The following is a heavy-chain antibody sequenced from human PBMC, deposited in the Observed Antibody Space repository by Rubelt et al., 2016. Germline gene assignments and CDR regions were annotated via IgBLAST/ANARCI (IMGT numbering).Heavy chain of an antibody. J-gene: IGHJ4*02. CDR3: AREVTAVAASEFDY. Sequence: EVQLLESGGGLVQPGGSLRLSCAASGFTFSSYAMSWVRQAPGKGLEWVSSISSSSSYIYYADSVKGRFTSSRDNAKNSLYLQMNSLRAEDTAVYYCAREVTAVAASEFDYWGQGTLVTVSS. CDR1: GFTFSSYA. CDR2: ISSSSSYI. V-gene: IGHV3-21*01. D-gene: IGHD6-19*01.